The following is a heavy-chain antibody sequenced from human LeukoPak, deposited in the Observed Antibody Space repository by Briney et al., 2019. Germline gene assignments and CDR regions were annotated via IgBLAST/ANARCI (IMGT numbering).Heavy chain of an antibody. Sequence: ASGKVSCKASGYTFTCYYMHWVRQAPGQGREWRGGINPNSGGTNYAQKFQGRVTMTRDTSISTAYMELSRLRSDDTAVYYCTRSLVCSSTSCYTRAFSVDPWGQGTLVTVSS. CDR2: INPNSGGT. J-gene: IGHJ5*02. D-gene: IGHD2-2*02. CDR3: TRSLVCSSTSCYTRAFSVDP. CDR1: GYTFTCYY. V-gene: IGHV1-2*02.